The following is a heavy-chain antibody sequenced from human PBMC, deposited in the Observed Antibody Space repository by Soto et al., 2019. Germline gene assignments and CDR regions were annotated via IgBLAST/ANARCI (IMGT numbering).Heavy chain of an antibody. CDR3: ARDAGYSSSWYEGGDAFDI. Sequence: QVQLQESGPGLVKPSGTLSLTCAVSSGSISSSNWWSWVRQPPGKGLEWIGEIYHSGSTNYNPSLKSRVTISVDKSKNQFSLKLSSVTAADTAVYYWARDAGYSSSWYEGGDAFDIWGQGTMVTVSS. D-gene: IGHD6-13*01. V-gene: IGHV4-4*02. CDR2: IYHSGST. CDR1: SGSISSSNW. J-gene: IGHJ3*02.